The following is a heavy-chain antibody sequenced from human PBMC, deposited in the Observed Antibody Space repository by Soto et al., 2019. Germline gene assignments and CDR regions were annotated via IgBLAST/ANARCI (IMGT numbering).Heavy chain of an antibody. CDR1: GFSFSSYG. CDR3: AKATVSTGYYYAMDL. J-gene: IGHJ6*02. Sequence: GGSLRLSCAASGFSFSSYGMYWVRQAPGKGLEWVAVISSAVSNKDYADSVKSRFTVSRDNSKNTLYLQMNSLRVDDTAVYHCAKATVSTGYYYAMDLWGQGTTVTVSS. D-gene: IGHD4-4*01. V-gene: IGHV3-30*18. CDR2: ISSAVSNK.